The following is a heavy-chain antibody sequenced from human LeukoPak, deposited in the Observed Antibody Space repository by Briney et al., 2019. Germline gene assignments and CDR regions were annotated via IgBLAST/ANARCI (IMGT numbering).Heavy chain of an antibody. J-gene: IGHJ4*02. D-gene: IGHD1-7*01. Sequence: GGSLRLSCTASGFTFSSCNMNWVRQTPGKGLEWLSYISGSSGTIYYADSVKGRFTISRDNAKNSLDLQMNSLRDEDTALYYCARVANSNYYFDCWGQGTLVTVSS. CDR1: GFTFSSCN. V-gene: IGHV3-48*02. CDR2: ISGSSGTI. CDR3: ARVANSNYYFDC.